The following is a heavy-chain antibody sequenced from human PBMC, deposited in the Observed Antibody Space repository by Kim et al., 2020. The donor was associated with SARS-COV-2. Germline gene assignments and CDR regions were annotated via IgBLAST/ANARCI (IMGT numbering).Heavy chain of an antibody. J-gene: IGHJ4*02. Sequence: ASVKVSCKTSGSSFADYYLNWVRQAPGQGLEWMGWINPDTGATKYAQKFQGRVTMTGDRSISTAHLDLRSLKSDDTAIYYCARLVTGGDLWGQGTLV. D-gene: IGHD2-21*02. CDR3: ARLVTGGDL. CDR2: INPDTGAT. CDR1: GSSFADYY. V-gene: IGHV1-2*02.